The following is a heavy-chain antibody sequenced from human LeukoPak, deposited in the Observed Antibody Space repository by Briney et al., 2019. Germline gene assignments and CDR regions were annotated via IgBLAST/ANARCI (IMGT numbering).Heavy chain of an antibody. J-gene: IGHJ4*02. D-gene: IGHD2-2*01. CDR1: GYTFTSYG. V-gene: IGHV1-18*01. Sequence: GASVKVSCKASGYTFTSYGISWVRQAPGQGLEWMGWISAYNGNTNYAQKLQGRVTMTTDTSTSTAYMELRSLRSDDTAVYYCARSGRYCSSTSCLKRTYYFGYWGQGTLVTVSS. CDR2: ISAYNGNT. CDR3: ARSGRYCSSTSCLKRTYYFGY.